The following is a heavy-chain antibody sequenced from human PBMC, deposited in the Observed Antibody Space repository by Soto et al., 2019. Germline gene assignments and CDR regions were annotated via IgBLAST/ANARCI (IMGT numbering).Heavy chain of an antibody. V-gene: IGHV3-33*01. CDR2: LRDDANDA. CDR3: ARPYSSNSNWFDP. CDR1: GFTFSNYG. Sequence: GGSLRLSCAASGFTFSNYGMHWVRQAPGKGLEWVAVLRDDANDAYYADSVKGRFTISRDNSKNTLYLQMRSLRAEDTAVYYCARPYSSNSNWFDPWGQGTLVTVSS. D-gene: IGHD6-19*01. J-gene: IGHJ5*02.